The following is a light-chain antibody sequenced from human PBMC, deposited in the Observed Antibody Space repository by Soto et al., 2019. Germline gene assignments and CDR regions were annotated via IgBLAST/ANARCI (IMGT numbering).Light chain of an antibody. CDR1: QSVTTY. Sequence: VMTQSPATLSVSPGEGATLSCRASQSVTTYLAWYQQNPGQAPRLLIYAASTRATGIPARFSGSGSGTEFTLTISSLQSEDFAVYYCQQYNNWLTFGGGTKVDIK. CDR3: QQYNNWLT. CDR2: AAS. V-gene: IGKV3-15*01. J-gene: IGKJ4*01.